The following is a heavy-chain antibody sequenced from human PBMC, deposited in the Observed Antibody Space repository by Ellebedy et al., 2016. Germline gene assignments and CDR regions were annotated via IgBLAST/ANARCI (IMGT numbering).Heavy chain of an antibody. CDR1: GYSFTSYW. D-gene: IGHD3-3*01. CDR2: IDPSDSYT. J-gene: IGHJ6*02. CDR3: ARLRAIFAPYYYYGMDV. V-gene: IGHV5-10-1*01. Sequence: GESLKISXKGSGYSFTSYWISWVRQMPGKGLEWMGRIDPSDSYTNYSPSFQGHVTISADKSISTAYLQWSILKDSDTAMYYCARLRAIFAPYYYYGMDVWGQGTTVTVSS.